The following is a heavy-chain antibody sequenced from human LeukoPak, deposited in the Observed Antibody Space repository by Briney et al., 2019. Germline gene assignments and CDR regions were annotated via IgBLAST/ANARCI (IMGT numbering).Heavy chain of an antibody. V-gene: IGHV3-13*01. Sequence: GGSLRLSCAASGFTFRRYDMHWVRQATGKGLEVVSTIGTVGDTHYPGSVKGRFTISRENAKNSLYLQMNSLRAGDTAVYYCARGGVFGSGSYNGYFDLWGRGTLVTVSS. CDR1: GFTFRRYD. CDR2: IGTVGDT. CDR3: ARGGVFGSGSYNGYFDL. J-gene: IGHJ2*01. D-gene: IGHD3-10*01.